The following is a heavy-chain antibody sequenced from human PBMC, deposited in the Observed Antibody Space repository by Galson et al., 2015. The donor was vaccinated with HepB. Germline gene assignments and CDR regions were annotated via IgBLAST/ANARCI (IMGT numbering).Heavy chain of an antibody. J-gene: IGHJ4*02. D-gene: IGHD6-6*01. V-gene: IGHV3-23*01. Sequence: SLRLSCAASGFTFTNFAMNWVRQAPGKGLEWVSTISGGGGRAYDADSVKGRFTISRDTSKNTLFLQMNSLRAEDTAVYYFAKLEYSSSSGRDYFDYWGQGTLVTVSS. CDR1: GFTFTNFA. CDR3: AKLEYSSSSGRDYFDY. CDR2: ISGGGGRA.